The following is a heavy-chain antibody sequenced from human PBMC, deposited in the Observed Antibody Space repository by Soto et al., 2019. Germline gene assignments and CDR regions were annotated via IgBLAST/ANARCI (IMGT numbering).Heavy chain of an antibody. Sequence: PSETLSLTCTVSGGSISSSSYYWGWIRQPPGKGLEWIGSIYYSGSTYYNPSPKSRVTISVDTSKNQFSLKLSSVTAADTAVYYCAREDYGRKYYYYYYMDVWGKGTAVTVSS. CDR3: AREDYGRKYYYYYYMDV. V-gene: IGHV4-39*02. J-gene: IGHJ6*03. CDR1: GGSISSSSYY. CDR2: IYYSGST. D-gene: IGHD4-17*01.